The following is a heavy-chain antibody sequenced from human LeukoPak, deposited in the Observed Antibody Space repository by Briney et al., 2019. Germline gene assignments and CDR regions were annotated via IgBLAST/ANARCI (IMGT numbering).Heavy chain of an antibody. CDR2: ISSSGGST. J-gene: IGHJ4*02. V-gene: IGHV3-23*01. CDR1: GFTFNSYA. Sequence: PGGSLRLSCAASGFTFNSYAMSWVRQAPGKGLEWVSSISSSGGSTYYVDSVKGRFTISRDNSKNTLYLQMNSLRAEDTAVYYCAESPMTRVTTGGFDFWGQGTLVTVSP. D-gene: IGHD4-17*01. CDR3: AESPMTRVTTGGFDF.